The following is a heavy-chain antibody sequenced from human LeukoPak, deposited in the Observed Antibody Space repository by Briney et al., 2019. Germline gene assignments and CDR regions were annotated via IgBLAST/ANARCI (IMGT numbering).Heavy chain of an antibody. D-gene: IGHD3-22*01. Sequence: SETLSLTCSVSGYSISSGYYWGWIRQTPGKGLEWIGSMYHSGSTNYNPSLKSRVTISVDTSKNQFSLKMSTVTAADNAVDYCARSPGGTNYYDTRGLWIWFDPSGQGTLVTVSS. CDR1: GYSISSGYY. J-gene: IGHJ5*02. CDR3: ARSPGGTNYYDTRGLWIWFDP. V-gene: IGHV4-38-2*02. CDR2: MYHSGST.